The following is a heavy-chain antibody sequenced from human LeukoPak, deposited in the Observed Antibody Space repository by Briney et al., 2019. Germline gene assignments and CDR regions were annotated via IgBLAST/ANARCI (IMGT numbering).Heavy chain of an antibody. CDR3: GRVLNTPKLLDS. J-gene: IGHJ4*02. D-gene: IGHD2-15*01. CDR1: DASIRGTFY. V-gene: IGHV4-38-2*01. CDR2: VFHLQTVRT. Sequence: SETLSLTCALSDASIRGTFYWAWFRQPPGRALEWIGTVFHLQTVRTFSNPSLGSRISMSLDTSLNEFYLNLTSVTAADTALYFCGRVLNTPKLLDSWGRGTLVTVSS.